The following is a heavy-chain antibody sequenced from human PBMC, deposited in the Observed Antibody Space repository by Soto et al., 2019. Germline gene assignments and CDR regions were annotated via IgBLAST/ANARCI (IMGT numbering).Heavy chain of an antibody. CDR3: ARGDGGDIVLVPAAMIDY. V-gene: IGHV3-30-3*01. CDR2: ISYDGSNK. CDR1: GFTFSSYA. J-gene: IGHJ4*02. Sequence: PGGALRLSCAASGFTFSSYAMHWVRQAPGKGLEWVAVISYDGSNKYYADSVKGRFTISRDNSKNTLYLQMNSLRAEDTAVYYCARGDGGDIVLVPAAMIDYWGQGTLVTVSS. D-gene: IGHD2-2*01.